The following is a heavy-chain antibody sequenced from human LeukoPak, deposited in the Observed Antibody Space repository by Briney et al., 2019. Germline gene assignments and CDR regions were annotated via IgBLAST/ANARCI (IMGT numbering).Heavy chain of an antibody. CDR3: ARDLRSGWYYFDF. D-gene: IGHD6-19*01. J-gene: IGHJ4*02. V-gene: IGHV3-23*01. CDR2: IVASGDST. CDR1: GFTFSSYA. Sequence: GGSLRLSCAASGFTFSSYAMSWVRQAPGKGLEWVSVIVASGDSTYYADSVKGRFTISRDNSKNTLNLQMNSLRAEDTAVYYCARDLRSGWYYFDFWGQGTLVTVSS.